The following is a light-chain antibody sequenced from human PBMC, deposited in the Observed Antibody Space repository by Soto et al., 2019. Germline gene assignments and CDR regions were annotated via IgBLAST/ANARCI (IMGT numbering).Light chain of an antibody. CDR2: GAS. V-gene: IGKV3-20*01. CDR1: QSVSSSY. Sequence: EIVLTQSPGTLSLSPGEGATLSCRAIQSVSSSYLAWYQQKPGQAPRLLIYGASSRATGIPDRFSGSGSGTDFTLTISRLEPEDFAVYYCQQYGRSPPKTFGQGTKVDIK. CDR3: QQYGRSPPKT. J-gene: IGKJ1*01.